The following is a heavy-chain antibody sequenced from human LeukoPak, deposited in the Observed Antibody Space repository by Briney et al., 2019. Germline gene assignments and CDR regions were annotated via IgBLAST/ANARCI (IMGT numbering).Heavy chain of an antibody. V-gene: IGHV4-30-2*01. CDR3: ARNHLSGYFYYGMDV. Sequence: PSETLSLTCAVSGGSISSGGYSWSWIRQPPGKGLEWIEYIYHSGSTYYNPSLKSQVTISVDRSKNQFSLKLSSVTAADTAVYYCARNHLSGYFYYGMDVWGKGTRVTVSS. CDR2: IYHSGST. CDR1: GGSISSGGYS. D-gene: IGHD3-9*01. J-gene: IGHJ6*04.